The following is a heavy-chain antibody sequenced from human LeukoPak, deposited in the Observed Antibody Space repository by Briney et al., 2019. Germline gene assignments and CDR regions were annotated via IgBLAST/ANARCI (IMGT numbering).Heavy chain of an antibody. V-gene: IGHV1-8*01. Sequence: ASVKVSCQASGYTFTSYDINWVRQATGQGLEWMGWMNPNSGNTGYAQKFQGRVTMTRNTSISTAYMELSSLRSEDTAVYYCSRQNYYDSSGYYYRTPADYWGQGTLVTV. J-gene: IGHJ4*02. CDR1: GYTFTSYD. CDR2: MNPNSGNT. D-gene: IGHD3-22*01. CDR3: SRQNYYDSSGYYYRTPADY.